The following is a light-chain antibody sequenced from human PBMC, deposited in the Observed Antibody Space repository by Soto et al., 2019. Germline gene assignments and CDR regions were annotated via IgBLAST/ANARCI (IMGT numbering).Light chain of an antibody. CDR3: QQYYSFPWT. CDR1: QGISSY. J-gene: IGKJ1*01. V-gene: IGKV1D-8*01. Sequence: VIWMTQSPSLLSASTVDRVTISCLMSQGISSYLAWYQQKPGKAPELLIYAASTLQSGVPSRFSGSGSGTDFTLTISCLQSEDFATYYCQQYYSFPWTFGQGTKV. CDR2: AAS.